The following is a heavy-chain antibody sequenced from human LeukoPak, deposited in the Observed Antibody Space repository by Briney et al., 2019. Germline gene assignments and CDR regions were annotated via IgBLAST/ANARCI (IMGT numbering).Heavy chain of an antibody. CDR2: ISSSGSTI. CDR1: GFTFSSYE. V-gene: IGHV3-48*03. J-gene: IGHJ6*04. D-gene: IGHD3-10*02. Sequence: PGGSLRLSCAASGFTFSSYEMNWVRQAPGKGLEWVAYISSSGSTIYYADSVKGRFTISRDNAKNSLYLQMNSLRAEDTAVYYCAELGITMIGGVGGKGTTVTISS. CDR3: AELGITMIGGV.